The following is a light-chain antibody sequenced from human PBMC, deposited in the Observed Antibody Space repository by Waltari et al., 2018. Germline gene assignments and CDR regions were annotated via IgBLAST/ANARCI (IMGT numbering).Light chain of an antibody. CDR2: KVS. CDR1: QSLVYRNGNIY. CDR3: MQGTNWPQS. J-gene: IGKJ2*03. Sequence: DVVMTQSPLSLPVTLGQPASISCRSSQSLVYRNGNIYLNWIQQRPGQSPSRLIYKVSRRECGVPDRFSGSGSGTDFTLRISRVEAEDVGLYFCMQGTNWPQSFGQGTKLEIK. V-gene: IGKV2-30*01.